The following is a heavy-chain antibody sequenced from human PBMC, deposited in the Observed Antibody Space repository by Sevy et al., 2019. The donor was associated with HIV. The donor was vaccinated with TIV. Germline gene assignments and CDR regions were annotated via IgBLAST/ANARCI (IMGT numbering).Heavy chain of an antibody. Sequence: GGSLRLSCAASGFTFSDYFMGWVRQAPGRGLGWVANINQDGSQKNYVDSVKGRFTISRDNAKNSLYLQMNRLRVDDTAVYYCARELWPGDYWGQGTLVTVSS. V-gene: IGHV3-7*01. D-gene: IGHD2-21*01. CDR2: INQDGSQK. J-gene: IGHJ4*02. CDR1: GFTFSDYF. CDR3: ARELWPGDY.